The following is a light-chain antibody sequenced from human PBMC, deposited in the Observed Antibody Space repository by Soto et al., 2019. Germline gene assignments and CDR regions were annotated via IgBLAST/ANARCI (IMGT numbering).Light chain of an antibody. Sequence: DIEMTQSPSSLAASAGDSVTISCRASQGIGTYLAWFQQKPGQVPKLLIYAASTLRPGVPSRFSGSGSGTDFTLTISILQPEDVATYYCHKYNVASRTFGQGTKVEI. CDR3: HKYNVASRT. CDR2: AAS. CDR1: QGIGTY. J-gene: IGKJ1*01. V-gene: IGKV1-27*01.